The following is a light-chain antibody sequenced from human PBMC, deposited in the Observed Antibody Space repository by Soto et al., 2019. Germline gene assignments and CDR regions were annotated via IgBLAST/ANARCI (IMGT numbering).Light chain of an antibody. CDR3: QHYGTSAL. CDR1: QSVSDMY. CDR2: AS. J-gene: IGKJ3*01. V-gene: IGKV3-20*01. Sequence: EIVLTQSPGTLSLSPGERATLSCRASQSVSDMYLAWYQQKPGQAPRLLIYASNRATGIPDRFSGSGSGTDFTLTISRLEPEDCAVYYCQHYGTSALFGPGTKVDIK.